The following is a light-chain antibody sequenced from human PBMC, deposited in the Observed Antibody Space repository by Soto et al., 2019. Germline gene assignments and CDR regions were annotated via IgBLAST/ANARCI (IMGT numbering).Light chain of an antibody. J-gene: IGLJ2*01. V-gene: IGLV1-44*01. Sequence: QAVVTQPPSASGTPGQRVTISCSGSSSNIGSNSVNWYQQVPGTAPKLLIYSTNQRPSGVPDRFSGSKSDTSGSLAISGLQSEDEADYYCAAWDDSLNGEVVFGGGTKLTVL. CDR1: SSNIGSNS. CDR3: AAWDDSLNGEVV. CDR2: STN.